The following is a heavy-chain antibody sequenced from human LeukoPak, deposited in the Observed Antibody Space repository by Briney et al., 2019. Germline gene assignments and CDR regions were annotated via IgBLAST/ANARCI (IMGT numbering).Heavy chain of an antibody. CDR1: GYTFTHYY. CDR3: ARVYYYYDSSGILTLYFDY. J-gene: IGHJ4*02. D-gene: IGHD3-22*01. CDR2: INPNSGDT. V-gene: IGHV1-2*02. Sequence: ASVKVSCKASGYTFTHYYMHWVRQAPGQGHEWMGWINPNSGDTMYARKFQGRVTMTRDTPISTAYMELSRRRSDDTAVYYCARVYYYYDSSGILTLYFDYWGQGTLVTVSS.